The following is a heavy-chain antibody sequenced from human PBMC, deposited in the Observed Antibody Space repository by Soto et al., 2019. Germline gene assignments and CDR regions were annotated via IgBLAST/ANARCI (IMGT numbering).Heavy chain of an antibody. CDR2: IKQDGSEK. CDR3: ARDLVELLRGSYSYYGMDV. Sequence: GGSLRLSCAASGFTFSSYWMSWVRQAPGKGLEWVANIKQDGSEKYYVDSVKGRFTISRDNAKNSLYLPMNMLRAEDTAVYSCARDLVELLRGSYSYYGMDVWGQGTTVTVSS. D-gene: IGHD1-26*01. J-gene: IGHJ6*02. CDR1: GFTFSSYW. V-gene: IGHV3-7*01.